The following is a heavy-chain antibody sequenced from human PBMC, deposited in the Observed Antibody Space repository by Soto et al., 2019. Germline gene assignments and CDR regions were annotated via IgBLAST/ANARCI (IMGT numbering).Heavy chain of an antibody. CDR1: GFTFNKYA. Sequence: GGSLRLSCVASGFTFNKYALAWVRQAPGKGLEWVSAISGSVASTYDADSVKGRFTISRDNSNNTLYLQMNSLRAEDTAVYYCAKTPGVITVITSFDHWGQGTQVTVSS. CDR3: AKTPGVITVITSFDH. CDR2: ISGSVAST. V-gene: IGHV3-23*01. J-gene: IGHJ4*02. D-gene: IGHD3-16*01.